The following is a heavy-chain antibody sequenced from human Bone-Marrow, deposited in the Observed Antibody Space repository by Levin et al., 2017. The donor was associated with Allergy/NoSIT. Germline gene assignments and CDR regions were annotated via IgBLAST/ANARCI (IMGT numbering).Heavy chain of an antibody. Sequence: SSQTLSLTCTVSGDPISSFYWSWVRQAPGKGLEWIGYIYYSGRTNYNPSLESRATIAVDTSRGQFSLKLTSMTAADTAVYYCARLRAYDNHWFDPWGQGVLVTVSS. J-gene: IGHJ5*02. D-gene: IGHD3-9*01. CDR2: IYYSGRT. V-gene: IGHV4-59*08. CDR3: ARLRAYDNHWFDP. CDR1: GDPISSFY.